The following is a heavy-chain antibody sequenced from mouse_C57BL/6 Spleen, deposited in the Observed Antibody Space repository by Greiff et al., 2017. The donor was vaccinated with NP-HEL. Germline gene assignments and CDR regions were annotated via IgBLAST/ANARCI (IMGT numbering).Heavy chain of an antibody. CDR2: ISSGSSTI. Sequence: DVMLVESGGGLVKPGGSLKLSCAASGFTFSDYGMHWVRQAPEKGLEWVAYISSGSSTIYYADTVKGRFTISRDNAKNTLFLQMTSLRSEDTAMYYCARNYYYGSGDYWGQGTTLTVSS. V-gene: IGHV5-17*01. J-gene: IGHJ2*01. CDR1: GFTFSDYG. D-gene: IGHD1-1*01. CDR3: ARNYYYGSGDY.